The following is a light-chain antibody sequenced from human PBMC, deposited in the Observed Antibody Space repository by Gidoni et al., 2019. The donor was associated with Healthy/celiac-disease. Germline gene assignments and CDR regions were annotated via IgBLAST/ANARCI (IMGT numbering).Light chain of an antibody. CDR3: MQALQTKIT. Sequence: DIAMTQSPLSLSVTPGEPASISCRSSQSLLNSNGYNYLDWYLQKPGQSPQLLIYLGSNRASGVPDRFSGSGSGTDFTLKISRVEAEDVGVYYCMQALQTKITFGPGTKVDIK. CDR1: QSLLNSNGYNY. J-gene: IGKJ3*01. V-gene: IGKV2-28*01. CDR2: LGS.